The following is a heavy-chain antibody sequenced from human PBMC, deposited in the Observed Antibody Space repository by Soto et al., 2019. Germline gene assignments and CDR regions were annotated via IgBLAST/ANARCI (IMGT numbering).Heavy chain of an antibody. CDR1: GGSISSGDYY. CDR2: IYYSGST. V-gene: IGHV4-30-4*01. J-gene: IGHJ5*02. Sequence: QVQLQESGPGLVKPSQTLSLTCTVSGGSISSGDYYWSWIRQPPGKGLEWIGYIYYSGSTYYNPSLKRRVTISVDTSQNQFSLELSSVTAADTAVYYCARANGYSSSWYNDNWFDPWGQGTLVTVSS. D-gene: IGHD6-13*01. CDR3: ARANGYSSSWYNDNWFDP.